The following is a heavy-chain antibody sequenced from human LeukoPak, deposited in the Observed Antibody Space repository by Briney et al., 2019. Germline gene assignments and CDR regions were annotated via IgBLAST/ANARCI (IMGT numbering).Heavy chain of an antibody. V-gene: IGHV3-48*03. Sequence: GESLRLSCAASGFTFSSYEMNWVRQAPGKGLEWVSYITSSGSTIYYADSVKGRFTISRDNAKNSLYLQMNSLRAEDSAVYYCARWGRTSGQAFDIWGQGTMVTVSS. D-gene: IGHD6-19*01. CDR2: ITSSGSTI. CDR1: GFTFSSYE. J-gene: IGHJ3*02. CDR3: ARWGRTSGQAFDI.